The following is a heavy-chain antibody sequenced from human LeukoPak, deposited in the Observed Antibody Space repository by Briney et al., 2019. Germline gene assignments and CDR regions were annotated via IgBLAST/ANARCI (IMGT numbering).Heavy chain of an antibody. Sequence: SVKVSCKASGYTFTSYYMHWVRQAPGQGLEWMGGIIPIFGTANYAQKFQGRVTITADESTSTAYMELSSLRSEDTAVYYCASGYGVSSLYAEYFQHWGQGTLVTVSS. D-gene: IGHD4-17*01. CDR3: ASGYGVSSLYAEYFQH. CDR2: IIPIFGTA. J-gene: IGHJ1*01. CDR1: GYTFTSYY. V-gene: IGHV1-69*13.